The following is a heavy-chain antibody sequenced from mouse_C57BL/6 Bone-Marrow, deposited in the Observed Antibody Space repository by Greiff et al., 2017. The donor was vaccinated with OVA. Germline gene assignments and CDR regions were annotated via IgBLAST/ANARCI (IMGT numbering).Heavy chain of an antibody. Sequence: QVQLQQSGPELARPWASVKISCQAFYTFSRRVHFAIRDTNYWMQWVKQRPGQGLEWIGAIYPGNGDTSYNQKFKGKATLTADKSSSTAYMQLSSLTSEDSAVYYCALYYGNLYWYFDVWGTGTTVTVSS. J-gene: IGHJ1*03. CDR3: SEDSAVYYCALYYGNLYWYFDV. CDR2: GQGLEWIG. CDR1: YTFSRRVH. D-gene: IGHD2-1*01. V-gene: IGHV1-87*01.